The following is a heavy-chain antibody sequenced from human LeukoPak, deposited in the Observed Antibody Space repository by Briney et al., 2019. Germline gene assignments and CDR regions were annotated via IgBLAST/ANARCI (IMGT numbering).Heavy chain of an antibody. Sequence: RTGGSLRLSRTASGFSFGDYALSWFRQAPGKGLEWVGFIRSKAYDGTPEYAASLKGRFTISRDDSKSIVYLQMNSLETEDTAVYYCTRDWLLSPTRYYYDYWGQGTLVTVSS. D-gene: IGHD1-26*01. V-gene: IGHV3-49*03. J-gene: IGHJ4*02. CDR2: IRSKAYDGTP. CDR1: GFSFGDYA. CDR3: TRDWLLSPTRYYYDY.